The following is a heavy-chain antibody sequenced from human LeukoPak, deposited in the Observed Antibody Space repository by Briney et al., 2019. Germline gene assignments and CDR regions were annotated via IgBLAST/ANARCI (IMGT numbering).Heavy chain of an antibody. Sequence: ASVKVSCKASGYTFTGYYMHWVRQAPGQGLEWMGWINPNSGGTNYAQKFQGRVTMTRDTSISTAYMELSRLRSDDTAVYYCARALLCGGSCYRNYWGQGTLVTVSS. V-gene: IGHV1-2*02. CDR1: GYTFTGYY. CDR3: ARALLCGGSCYRNY. D-gene: IGHD2-15*01. J-gene: IGHJ4*02. CDR2: INPNSGGT.